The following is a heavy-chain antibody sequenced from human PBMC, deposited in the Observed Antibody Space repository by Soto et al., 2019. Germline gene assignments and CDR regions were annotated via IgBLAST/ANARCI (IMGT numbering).Heavy chain of an antibody. D-gene: IGHD1-26*01. V-gene: IGHV3-30*18. CDR3: AKDEGVGGTLGLFDY. J-gene: IGHJ4*02. Sequence: QVQLVEPGGGAVQPGESLRLSCVASGFDFTYYAMHWVRQAPGKGLESVAVMSSDGSKIHHTDSVKGRFTISRDNSKNTLYLQMNSLRKEDTAVYFCAKDEGVGGTLGLFDYWGQGTLVSVSS. CDR1: GFDFTYYA. CDR2: MSSDGSKI.